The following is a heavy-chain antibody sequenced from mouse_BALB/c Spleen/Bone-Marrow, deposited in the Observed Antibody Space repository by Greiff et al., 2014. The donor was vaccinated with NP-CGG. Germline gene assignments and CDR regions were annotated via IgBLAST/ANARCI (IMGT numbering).Heavy chain of an antibody. D-gene: IGHD2-4*01. CDR2: ISPGDGNT. CDR3: ARGGDYHYFDY. Sequence: VQLQQSGPELVKPGALVKISCKASGYTFTTYDINWVKQRPGQGLEWIGWISPGDGNTNYNEKFKGKVTLTADKSSSTAYMQLSSLTSENSAVYFCARGGDYHYFDYWGQGTTLTVSS. V-gene: IGHV1S56*01. J-gene: IGHJ2*01. CDR1: GYTFTTYD.